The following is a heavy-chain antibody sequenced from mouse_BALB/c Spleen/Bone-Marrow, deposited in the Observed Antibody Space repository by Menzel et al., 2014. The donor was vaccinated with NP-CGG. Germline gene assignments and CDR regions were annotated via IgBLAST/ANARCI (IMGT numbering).Heavy chain of an antibody. D-gene: IGHD2-1*01. Sequence: EVKLMESGAELVKPGASVKLSCTASGFNIXDTYMHWVKQRPEQGLEWIGRIDPANGNTKYDPKFQGKATITADTSSNTAYLQLSSLTSEDTAVYYCARNGNYGAWFAYWGQGTLVTVSA. CDR1: GFNIXDTY. V-gene: IGHV14-3*02. J-gene: IGHJ3*01. CDR3: ARNGNYGAWFAY. CDR2: IDPANGNT.